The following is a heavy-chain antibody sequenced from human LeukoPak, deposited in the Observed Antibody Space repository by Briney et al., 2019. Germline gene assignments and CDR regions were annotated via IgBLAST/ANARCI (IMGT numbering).Heavy chain of an antibody. J-gene: IGHJ4*02. CDR2: IPYDGSNK. Sequence: PGRSLRLSCAASGSTFSSNGMHWVRQAPGKGLEWVAVIPYDGSNKYYADSVKGRFTISRDNSKNTLYLQMNSLRTEDTAVYYCAKEEYYDFFDYWGQGTLVTVSS. CDR1: GSTFSSNG. D-gene: IGHD3-3*01. V-gene: IGHV3-30*18. CDR3: AKEEYYDFFDY.